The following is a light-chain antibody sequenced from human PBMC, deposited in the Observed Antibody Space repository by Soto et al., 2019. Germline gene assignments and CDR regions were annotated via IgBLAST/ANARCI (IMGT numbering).Light chain of an antibody. Sequence: ETVLTQSPGTLSLSPGERATLSCRASQSISSTHLAWYQQKSGQAPRLLIYGASSRATGIPDRFSGSGSGTDFTLTITRLEPEDFAVYYCHQYDPSDMDTFGQGTKLEIK. CDR2: GAS. V-gene: IGKV3-20*01. CDR3: HQYDPSDMDT. J-gene: IGKJ2*01. CDR1: QSISSTH.